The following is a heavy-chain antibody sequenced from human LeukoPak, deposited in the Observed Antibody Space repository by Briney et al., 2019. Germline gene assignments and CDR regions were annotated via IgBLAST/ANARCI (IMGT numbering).Heavy chain of an antibody. CDR1: GGSISSYY. CDR2: MYYSGIT. V-gene: IGHV4-59*01. D-gene: IGHD2-21*02. J-gene: IGHJ3*02. Sequence: SETLSLTCTVSGGSISSYYWSWIRQPPGKGLKWIGYMYYSGITSYNPSLKSRVTISVDTSKNQFSLQLSSVTAADTAVHYCAREGLLCGGDCYRDAFDIWGQGTMVTVSS. CDR3: AREGLLCGGDCYRDAFDI.